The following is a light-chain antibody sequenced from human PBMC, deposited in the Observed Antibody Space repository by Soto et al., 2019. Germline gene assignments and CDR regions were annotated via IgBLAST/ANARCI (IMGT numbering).Light chain of an antibody. J-gene: IGKJ1*01. CDR2: AAS. CDR1: QAISNY. Sequence: DIQMTQSPSSLSASVGDRVTITCRASQAISNYVAWYQQKPGQVPKLLIYAASTLQSGVPSRFSGSGSGTDFTLTISSLQPEDVATYYCQKYNDDSRTFGQGTKVEVE. CDR3: QKYNDDSRT. V-gene: IGKV1-27*01.